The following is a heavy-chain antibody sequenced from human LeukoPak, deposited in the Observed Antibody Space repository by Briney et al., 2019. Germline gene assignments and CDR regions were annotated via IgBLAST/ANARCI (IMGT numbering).Heavy chain of an antibody. J-gene: IGHJ4*02. CDR2: INPSSGST. Sequence: ASVKVSCKASGYTFTSYYMHWVRQAPGQGLEWMGIINPSSGSTSYAQKFQGRVTMTRDMSTSTVYMELSSLRSEDTAVYYCARASLYDFWSGYPGMIDYWGQGTLVTVSS. CDR3: ARASLYDFWSGYPGMIDY. V-gene: IGHV1-46*01. CDR1: GYTFTSYY. D-gene: IGHD3-3*01.